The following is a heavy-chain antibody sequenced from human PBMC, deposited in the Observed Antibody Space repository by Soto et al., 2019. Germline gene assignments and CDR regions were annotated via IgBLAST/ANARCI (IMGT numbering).Heavy chain of an antibody. V-gene: IGHV4-39*01. Sequence: SETLSLTCTVSGGSISSSSYYWGWIRQPPGKGLEWIGSIYYSGSTYYNPSLKSRVTISVDTSKNQSSLKLSSVTAADTAVYYCARHGISLVYFDYWGQGTLVTVSS. J-gene: IGHJ4*02. CDR3: ARHGISLVYFDY. D-gene: IGHD1-1*01. CDR1: GGSISSSSYY. CDR2: IYYSGST.